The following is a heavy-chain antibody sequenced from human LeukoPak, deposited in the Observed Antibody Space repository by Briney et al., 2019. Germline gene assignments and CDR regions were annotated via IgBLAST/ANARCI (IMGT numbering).Heavy chain of an antibody. Sequence: SETLSLNCTVSGGSVTSGSYYWSWIRQPPGKGLEWIGNVYYSGTTNYNPSLKSRVTVSIDTSKIQFSLNLSSVTAADTAVYYCARDAWLGSGVAFDIGDQGTMVTVSS. CDR2: VYYSGTT. D-gene: IGHD3-10*02. CDR3: ARDAWLGSGVAFDI. V-gene: IGHV4-61*01. CDR1: GGSVTSGSYY. J-gene: IGHJ3*02.